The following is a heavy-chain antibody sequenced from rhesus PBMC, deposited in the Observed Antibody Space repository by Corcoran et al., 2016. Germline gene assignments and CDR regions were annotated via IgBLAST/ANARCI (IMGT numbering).Heavy chain of an antibody. CDR3: ARGDYDSGYYGLDA. V-gene: IGHV2S2*01. CDR1: GFPLRTSGIR. CDR2: IDWDDDK. Sequence: QVTLKESGPALVKPPQTLTLPCTFSGFPLRTSGIRVSWIRQPPGKALEWLGRIDWDDDKYYSTALESMLTISNETSKNQVGLTKTNMDPVDTATYCWARGDYDSGYYGLDAWGQGVVVTVSS. D-gene: IGHD3-28*01. J-gene: IGHJ6*01.